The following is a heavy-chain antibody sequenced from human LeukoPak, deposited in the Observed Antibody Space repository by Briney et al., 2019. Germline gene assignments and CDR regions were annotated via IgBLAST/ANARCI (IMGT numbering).Heavy chain of an antibody. CDR2: ISSSSSYI. CDR1: GFAFSSYS. D-gene: IGHD6-19*01. CDR3: ARISPGYSSGWSPFDY. Sequence: GGSLRLSCAASGFAFSSYSMNWVRQAPGKGLEWVSSISSSSSYIYYADSVKGRFTISRDNAKNSLYLQMNSLRAEDMAVYYCARISPGYSSGWSPFDYWGQGTLVTVSS. V-gene: IGHV3-21*01. J-gene: IGHJ4*02.